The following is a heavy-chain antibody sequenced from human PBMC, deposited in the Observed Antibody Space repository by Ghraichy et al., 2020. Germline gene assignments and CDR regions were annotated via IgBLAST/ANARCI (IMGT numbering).Heavy chain of an antibody. CDR1: GGSFSGYY. CDR3: TRGLGYCSGGSCYYFDY. V-gene: IGHV4-34*01. Sequence: SETLSLTCAVYGGSFSGYYWSWVRQPPGKGLEWIGEINHSGSTNYNPSLKSRVTISVDTSKNQFSLKLSSVTAADTAVYYCTRGLGYCSGGSCYYFDYWGQGTLVTVSS. CDR2: INHSGST. J-gene: IGHJ4*02. D-gene: IGHD2-15*01.